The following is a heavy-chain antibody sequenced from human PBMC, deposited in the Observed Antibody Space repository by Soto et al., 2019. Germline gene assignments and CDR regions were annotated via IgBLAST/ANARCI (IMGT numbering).Heavy chain of an antibody. CDR3: AGEGPEFDY. Sequence: EVQLVESGGGLVKPGGSLRLSCAASGFTFSSYSMNWVRQAPGKGLEWVSSISSSSSYIYYADSVKGRLTISRDNAKNSLYLQMNSLRAEDTAVYYCAGEGPEFDYWGQGTLFTVSS. V-gene: IGHV3-21*01. J-gene: IGHJ4*02. CDR2: ISSSSSYI. CDR1: GFTFSSYS.